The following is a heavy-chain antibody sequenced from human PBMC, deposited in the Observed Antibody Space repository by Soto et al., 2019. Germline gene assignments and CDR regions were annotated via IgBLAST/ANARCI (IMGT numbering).Heavy chain of an antibody. CDR3: AGDPDSHYNDSHASSYP. D-gene: IGHD4-4*01. Sequence: SVKVSCKASGGTFSSYAISWVRQAPGQGLEWMGGIIPIIGIINYAQKFQGRVTISADKFTGTAYMELTGLRSDDTAVYYCAGDPDSHYNDSHASSYPWGQGTLVTVSS. V-gene: IGHV1-69*10. J-gene: IGHJ5*02. CDR2: IIPIIGII. CDR1: GGTFSSYA.